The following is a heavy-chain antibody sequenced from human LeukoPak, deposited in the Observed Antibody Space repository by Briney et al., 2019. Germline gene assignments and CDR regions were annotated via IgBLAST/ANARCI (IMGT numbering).Heavy chain of an antibody. V-gene: IGHV3-9*01. CDR1: GFTFDDYA. D-gene: IGHD2-15*01. J-gene: IGHJ6*02. Sequence: PGRSLRLSCAASGFTFDDYAMHWVRQAPGKGLEWVSRISWNSGSIGYADSVKGRFTISRDNAKNSLYLQMNSLRAEDTALYYCAKESYCSGGSCYSSVIGDWYYYGMDVWGQGTTVTVSS. CDR2: ISWNSGSI. CDR3: AKESYCSGGSCYSSVIGDWYYYGMDV.